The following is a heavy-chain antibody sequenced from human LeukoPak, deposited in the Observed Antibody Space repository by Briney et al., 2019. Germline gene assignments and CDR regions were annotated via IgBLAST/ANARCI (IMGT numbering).Heavy chain of an antibody. CDR1: GCTFSSYA. V-gene: IGHV3-33*06. Sequence: PLRSLRLSCVAPGCTFSSYAMHSVRQALDERLWRGSVIWNEGSNKYYADSVKGRFNSSRDNSKNTLYLQMNSLRAEDTAVYYCAKGLGVAVAGTHYFDYWGQGTLVTVSS. CDR2: IWNEGSNK. CDR3: AKGLGVAVAGTHYFDY. J-gene: IGHJ4*02. D-gene: IGHD6-19*01.